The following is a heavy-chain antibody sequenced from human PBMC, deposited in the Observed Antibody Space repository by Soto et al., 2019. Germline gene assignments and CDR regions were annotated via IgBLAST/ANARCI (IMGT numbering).Heavy chain of an antibody. J-gene: IGHJ4*02. V-gene: IGHV1-2*04. CDR3: ASGSLVLLWFGELVYFDY. D-gene: IGHD3-10*01. Sequence: ASVKVSCKASGYTFTGYYMHWVRQAPGQGLERMGWINPNSGGTNYAQKFQGWVTMTRDTSISTAYMELSRLRSDDTAVYYCASGSLVLLWFGELVYFDYWGQGTLVTVSS. CDR2: INPNSGGT. CDR1: GYTFTGYY.